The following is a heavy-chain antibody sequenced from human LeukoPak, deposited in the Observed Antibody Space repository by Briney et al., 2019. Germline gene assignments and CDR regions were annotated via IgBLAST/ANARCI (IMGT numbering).Heavy chain of an antibody. J-gene: IGHJ4*02. CDR3: ARGREWLVAFDS. V-gene: IGHV1-8*01. CDR2: MNPKSGNT. D-gene: IGHD6-19*01. CDR1: GYSFSTYD. Sequence: ASVKVSCKASGYSFSTYDINWVRQAPGQGLEWMGWMNPKSGNTGYAQNFQGRVTMTRNTSISTAYMELSGLRSDDTAVYYCARGREWLVAFDSWGQGAQVTVSS.